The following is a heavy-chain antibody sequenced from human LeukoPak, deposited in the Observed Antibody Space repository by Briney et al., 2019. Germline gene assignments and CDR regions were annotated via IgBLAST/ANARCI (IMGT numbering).Heavy chain of an antibody. V-gene: IGHV1-69*13. D-gene: IGHD6-19*01. J-gene: IGHJ4*02. CDR3: ARARLPGIAVAGTGTANY. Sequence: SVKVSCKASGGTFSSYAISWVRQAPGQGLEWMGGIIPIFGTANYAQKFQCRVTITADESTSTAYMELSSLRSEDTAVYYCARARLPGIAVAGTGTANYWGQGTLVTVSS. CDR1: GGTFSSYA. CDR2: IIPIFGTA.